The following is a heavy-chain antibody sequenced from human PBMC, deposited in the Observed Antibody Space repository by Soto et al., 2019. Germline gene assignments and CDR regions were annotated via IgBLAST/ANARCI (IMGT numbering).Heavy chain of an antibody. CDR2: TYYRSKWYN. Sequence: PSQTLSLTCAISGDSVSSNSAAWNWIRQSPSRGLEWLGRTYYRSKWYNDYAVPVKSRITINPDTSKNQFSLQLNSVTPEDTAVYYCARDRGRVASRHKYYYYMDVWGKGTTVTGS. CDR3: ARDRGRVASRHKYYYYMDV. V-gene: IGHV6-1*01. CDR1: GDSVSSNSAA. D-gene: IGHD2-15*01. J-gene: IGHJ6*03.